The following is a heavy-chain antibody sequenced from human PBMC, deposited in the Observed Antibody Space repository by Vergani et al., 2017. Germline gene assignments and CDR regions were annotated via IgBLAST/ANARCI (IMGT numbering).Heavy chain of an antibody. J-gene: IGHJ3*02. CDR1: GFTFSSYG. CDR3: AKEGYGDYFVHAFDI. D-gene: IGHD4-17*01. CDR2: IRYDGSNK. Sequence: QVQLVESGGGVVQPGGSLRLSCAASGFTFSSYGMHWVRQAQGKGLEGVAFIRYDGSNKYYADSVKGRFTISRDNSKKTLYLQRNSLRAEDTAVYYCAKEGYGDYFVHAFDIWGQGTMVTVSS. V-gene: IGHV3-30*02.